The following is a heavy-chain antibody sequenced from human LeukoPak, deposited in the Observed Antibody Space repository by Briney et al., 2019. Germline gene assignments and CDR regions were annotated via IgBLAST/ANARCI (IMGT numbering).Heavy chain of an antibody. Sequence: SQTLSLTCTVSGGSISSGSYYWSRHRQPAGMGLEWVGRICTSGSTNHNPSLKSRVTMSVDTSTDQFSLKFSSATAADTAVYYCARCSAEILRSDAFDIWGQGTMVTVSS. CDR3: ARCSAEILRSDAFDI. J-gene: IGHJ3*02. D-gene: IGHD3-10*02. V-gene: IGHV4-61*02. CDR1: GGSISSGSYY. CDR2: ICTSGST.